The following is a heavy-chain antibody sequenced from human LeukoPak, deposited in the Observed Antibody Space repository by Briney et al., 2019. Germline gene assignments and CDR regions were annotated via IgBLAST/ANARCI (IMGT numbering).Heavy chain of an antibody. D-gene: IGHD3-10*01. J-gene: IGHJ3*02. V-gene: IGHV3-48*04. CDR3: AKTLKGGSGSYYNEGDAFDI. CDR2: ISSSSSTI. CDR1: GFTFSSYS. Sequence: GGSLRLSCAASGFTFSSYSMNWVRQAPGKGLEWVSYISSSSSTIYYADSVKGRFTISRDNAKNTLYLQMNSLRAEDTAVYYCAKTLKGGSGSYYNEGDAFDIWGQGTMVTVSS.